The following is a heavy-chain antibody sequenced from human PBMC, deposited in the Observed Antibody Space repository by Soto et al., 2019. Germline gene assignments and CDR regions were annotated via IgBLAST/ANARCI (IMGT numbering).Heavy chain of an antibody. Sequence: PSETLSLTCTVSGGSISSGDYYWSWIRQPPGKGLEWIGFIYYRGSTNYNPSLKSRVTISVDTSKNQFSLRLSSLTAADTAVYYCARGVASVETTTAENDAFNIWGRGTMVTVSS. CDR1: GGSISSGDYY. CDR3: ARGVASVETTTAENDAFNI. CDR2: IYYRGST. D-gene: IGHD5-18*01. J-gene: IGHJ3*02. V-gene: IGHV4-61*08.